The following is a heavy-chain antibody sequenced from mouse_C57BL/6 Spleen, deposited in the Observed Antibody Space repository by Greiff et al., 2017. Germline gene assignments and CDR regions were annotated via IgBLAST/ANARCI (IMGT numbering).Heavy chain of an antibody. J-gene: IGHJ4*01. D-gene: IGHD2-1*01. CDR2: IHPNSGST. Sequence: QVQLQQPGAELVKPGASVKLSCKASGYTFTSYWMHWVKQRPGQGLEWIGMIHPNSGSTNYNEKFKSKATLTVDKSSSTAYMQLSSLTSEDSAVYYCARGGLLWPDYYAMDYWGQGTSVTVSS. V-gene: IGHV1-64*01. CDR3: ARGGLLWPDYYAMDY. CDR1: GYTFTSYW.